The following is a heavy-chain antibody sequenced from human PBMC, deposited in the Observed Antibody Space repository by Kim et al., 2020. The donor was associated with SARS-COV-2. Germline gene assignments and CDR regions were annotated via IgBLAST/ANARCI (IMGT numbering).Heavy chain of an antibody. D-gene: IGHD3-10*01. J-gene: IGHJ6*02. CDR1: GFTIDGDW. V-gene: IGHV3-7*03. Sequence: GGSLRLSCVASGFTIDGDWMSWVRQAPGKGLEWVGNIKGDGSKTQYTDSVKGRFTISRDNVKNSLSLQIHNLRAEDTAIYYCARDRWFSCMDFWGQGTT. CDR3: ARDRWFSCMDF. CDR2: IKGDGSKT.